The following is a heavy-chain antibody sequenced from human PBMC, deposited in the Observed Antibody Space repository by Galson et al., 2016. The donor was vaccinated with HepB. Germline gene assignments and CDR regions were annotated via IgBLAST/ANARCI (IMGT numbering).Heavy chain of an antibody. CDR3: ARVGSLAGSGTYDY. D-gene: IGHD3-10*01. CDR2: IRGSGSDP. J-gene: IGHJ4*02. CDR1: GFTFSDYY. V-gene: IGHV3-11*06. Sequence: SLRLSCAVSGFTFSDYYMSWLRQAPGKGLECLSYIRGSGSDPIYADSLKGRFTIARDNAENSLFLQIPSLGVEDTAVYYCARVGSLAGSGTYDYWGQGTLVTVSS.